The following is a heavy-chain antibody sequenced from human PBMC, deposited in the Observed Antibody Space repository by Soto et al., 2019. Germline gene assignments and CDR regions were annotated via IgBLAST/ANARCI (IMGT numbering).Heavy chain of an antibody. CDR1: GFTFSSYG. CDR3: ASTPSVATLDFDY. CDR2: IWYDGSNK. V-gene: IGHV3-33*01. D-gene: IGHD6-19*01. J-gene: IGHJ4*02. Sequence: QVQLVESGGGVVQPGRSLRLSCAASGFTFSSYGMHWVRQAPGKGLEWVAVIWYDGSNKYYADSVKGRFTISRDNSKNTLYLQMNSLIAEDTAVYYCASTPSVATLDFDYWGQGTLVTVSS.